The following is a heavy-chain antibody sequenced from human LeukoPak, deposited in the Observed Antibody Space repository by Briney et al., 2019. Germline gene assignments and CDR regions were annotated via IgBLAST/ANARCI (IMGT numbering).Heavy chain of an antibody. D-gene: IGHD3-3*01. V-gene: IGHV3-11*04. J-gene: IGHJ4*02. CDR2: ISHDGTTV. CDR1: GFTFRDYY. Sequence: GGSLRLSCTASGFTFRDYYMTWIRHTPGKGLEWISKISHDGTTVDYADSVKGRFTISRDNAKTSVYLQMDRLRVDDTAFYYCARTLNNYWYVYFLAFWGRGTLVTVSS. CDR3: ARTLNNYWYVYFLAF.